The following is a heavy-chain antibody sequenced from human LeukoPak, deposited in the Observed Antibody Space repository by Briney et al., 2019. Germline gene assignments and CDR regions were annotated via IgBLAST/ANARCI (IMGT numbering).Heavy chain of an antibody. CDR2: IYTSGST. CDR1: GGSISSYY. CDR3: ARSIHSYRWGSGWFDP. V-gene: IGHV4-4*07. D-gene: IGHD6-25*01. J-gene: IGHJ5*02. Sequence: SETLSLTCTVSGGSISSYYWSWIRQPAGKGLEWIGRIYTSGSTNYNPSLKSRVTISVDTSKNQFSLKLSSVTAADTAVYYCARSIHSYRWGSGWFDPWGQGTLVTVSS.